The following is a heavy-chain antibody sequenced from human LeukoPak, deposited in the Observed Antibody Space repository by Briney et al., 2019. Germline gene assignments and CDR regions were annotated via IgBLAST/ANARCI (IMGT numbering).Heavy chain of an antibody. CDR2: IYTSGST. V-gene: IGHV4-61*02. CDR3: ASRRRYYGSGSYRNEDY. J-gene: IGHJ4*02. CDR1: GGSISSGSYY. D-gene: IGHD3-10*01. Sequence: PSETLSLTCTVSGGSISSGSYYWSWIRQPAGKGLEWIGRIYTSGSTHYNPSLKSRVTISVDTSKNQFSLKLSSVTAADTAVYYCASRRRYYGSGSYRNEDYWGQGTLVTVSS.